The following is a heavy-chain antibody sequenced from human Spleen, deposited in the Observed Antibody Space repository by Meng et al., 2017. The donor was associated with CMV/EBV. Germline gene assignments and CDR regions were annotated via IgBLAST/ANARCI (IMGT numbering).Heavy chain of an antibody. CDR2: IWYDGSNK. CDR1: GFTFSSYG. J-gene: IGHJ4*02. D-gene: IGHD4-17*01. V-gene: IGHV3-33*06. CDR3: AKANLYDYGDYDY. Sequence: GESLKISCAASGFTFSSYGMHWVRQAPGKGLEWVAVIWYDGSNKYYADSVKGRFTISRDNSKNTLYLQMNSLRAEDTAVYYCAKANLYDYGDYDYLGQGTLVTVSS.